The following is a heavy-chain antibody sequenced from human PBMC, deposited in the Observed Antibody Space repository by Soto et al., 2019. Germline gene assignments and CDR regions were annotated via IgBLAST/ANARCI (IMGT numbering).Heavy chain of an antibody. D-gene: IGHD6-6*01. CDR2: ITSSGGTI. CDR1: GFTFSTFA. J-gene: IGHJ3*02. V-gene: IGHV3-23*01. Sequence: GGSLRLSCAASGFTFSTFAMSWVRQAPGKGLEWVSGITSSGGTIYSADSVKVRFTISRENSKNTLYLQMKSLRAEDTAVYYCAKDNLGYRSSPAFDIWGQGTMVTVSS. CDR3: AKDNLGYRSSPAFDI.